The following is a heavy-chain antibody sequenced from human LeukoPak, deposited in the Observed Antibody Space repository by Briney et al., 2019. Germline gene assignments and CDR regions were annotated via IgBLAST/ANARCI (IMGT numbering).Heavy chain of an antibody. D-gene: IGHD3-10*01. Sequence: GGSLRLSCAASGFTFSSYSMNWLRQAPGQGLEWVSSISSSSHYINYADSVKGRFTISRDDAKNSLYLQMNSLRAEDAAVYYCARDLPFGEFEDYYYGMDVWGQGTTVTVSS. J-gene: IGHJ6*02. CDR1: GFTFSSYS. V-gene: IGHV3-21*01. CDR2: ISSSSHYI. CDR3: ARDLPFGEFEDYYYGMDV.